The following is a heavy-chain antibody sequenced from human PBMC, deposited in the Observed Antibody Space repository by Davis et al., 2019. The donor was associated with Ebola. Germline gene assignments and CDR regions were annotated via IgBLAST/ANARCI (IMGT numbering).Heavy chain of an antibody. V-gene: IGHV4-4*02. J-gene: IGHJ6*02. CDR2: IYHSGST. CDR3: ARGRASRGRYYYYYGMDV. D-gene: IGHD3-10*01. CDR1: GGSISSSNW. Sequence: MPSETLSLTCAVSGGSISSSNWWSWVRQPPGKGLEWIGEIYHSGSTNYNPSLKSRVTISVDKSKNQFSLKLSSVTAADTAVYYCARGRASRGRYYYYYGMDVWGQGTTVTVSS.